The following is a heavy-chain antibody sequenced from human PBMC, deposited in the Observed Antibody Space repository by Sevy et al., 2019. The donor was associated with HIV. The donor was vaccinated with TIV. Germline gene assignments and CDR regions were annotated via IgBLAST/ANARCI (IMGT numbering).Heavy chain of an antibody. D-gene: IGHD3-22*01. J-gene: IGHJ6*02. Sequence: ASVKVSCKASGGTFSSYAISWVRQAPGQGLEWMGGIIPIFGTANYAQKFQGRVTITADESTSTAYMELGSLRSEDTAVYYCAREPMRTTYYYDSSGHEDYYYGMDVWGQGTTVTVSS. CDR3: AREPMRTTYYYDSSGHEDYYYGMDV. CDR2: IIPIFGTA. CDR1: GGTFSSYA. V-gene: IGHV1-69*13.